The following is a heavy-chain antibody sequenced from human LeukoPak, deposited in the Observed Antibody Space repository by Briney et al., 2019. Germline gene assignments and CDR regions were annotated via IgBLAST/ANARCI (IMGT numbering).Heavy chain of an antibody. Sequence: SETLSLTCTVSGGSISSYYWSWIRQPPGKGLEWIGYIYYSGSTNYNPSLKSRVTISVDTSKNQFSLKLSSVTAADTAVYYCARDRIAVAGPRYYGMDVWGQGTTVTVSS. CDR3: ARDRIAVAGPRYYGMDV. D-gene: IGHD6-19*01. CDR2: IYYSGST. J-gene: IGHJ6*02. CDR1: GGSISSYY. V-gene: IGHV4-59*01.